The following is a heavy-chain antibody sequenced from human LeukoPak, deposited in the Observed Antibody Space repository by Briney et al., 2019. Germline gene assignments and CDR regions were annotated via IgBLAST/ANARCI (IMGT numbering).Heavy chain of an antibody. Sequence: GGSLRLSCAASGFTFSSYSMNWVRQAPGKGLEWVSSISSRGSYIYYADSVKGRFTISRDNAKNSLYLQMDSLRAEDTAVYYCASVIVVVSAALPLWGQGTLVTVSS. CDR3: ASVIVVVSAALPL. CDR1: GFTFSSYS. CDR2: ISSRGSYI. D-gene: IGHD2-2*01. J-gene: IGHJ4*02. V-gene: IGHV3-21*01.